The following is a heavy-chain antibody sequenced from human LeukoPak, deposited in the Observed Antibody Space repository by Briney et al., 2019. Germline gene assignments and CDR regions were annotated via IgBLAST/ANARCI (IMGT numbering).Heavy chain of an antibody. D-gene: IGHD6-19*01. J-gene: IGHJ4*02. CDR3: ARGSSGYPYYFDY. Sequence: GASVKVSCKASGYTFTSYAMHWVRQAPGQRLEWMGWINAGNGNTKYSQKLQGRVTITRDTSASTAYMELSSLRSEDTAVYYCARGSSGYPYYFDYWGQGTLVTVSS. V-gene: IGHV1-3*01. CDR1: GYTFTSYA. CDR2: INAGNGNT.